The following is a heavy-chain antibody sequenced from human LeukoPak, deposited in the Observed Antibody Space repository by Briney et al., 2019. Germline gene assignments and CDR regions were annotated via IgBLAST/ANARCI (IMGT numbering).Heavy chain of an antibody. J-gene: IGHJ5*02. CDR2: IRHDGSNK. D-gene: IGHD3-10*01. CDR3: AKLDYYDSGYRWFDP. CDR1: GFTFSSYG. Sequence: GGSLRLSCAASGFTFSSYGMHWVRQAPGKGLEWVAFIRHDGSNKYYADSVKGRFTISRDNSKNTVYLQMNSLRADDTAVYYCAKLDYYDSGYRWFDPWGQGTLVTVSS. V-gene: IGHV3-30*02.